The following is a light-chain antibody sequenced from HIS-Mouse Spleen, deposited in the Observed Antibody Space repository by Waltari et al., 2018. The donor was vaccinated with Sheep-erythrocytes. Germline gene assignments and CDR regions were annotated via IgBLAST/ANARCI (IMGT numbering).Light chain of an antibody. CDR2: EGS. V-gene: IGLV2-23*01. CDR1: SSDVGGYNY. J-gene: IGLJ3*02. CDR3: CSYAGSSTPWV. Sequence: QSALTQPRSVSGSPGQSVTISCTGTSSDVGGYNYVSWYKQHPGKAPKLMIYEGSKRPSGVSNRFSGSKSGNTASLTISGLQAEDEADYYCCSYAGSSTPWVFGEGTKLTVL.